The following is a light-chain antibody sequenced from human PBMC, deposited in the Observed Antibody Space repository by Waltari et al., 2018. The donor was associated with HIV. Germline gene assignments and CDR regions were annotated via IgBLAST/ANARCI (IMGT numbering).Light chain of an antibody. CDR3: CSYAGSYTLRV. CDR1: SSAVAAYNY. V-gene: IGLV2-11*01. Sequence: SALTPPRSVSGSPGQSVTISCTGTSSAVAAYNYGSWYQQHPGKAPKLMIYDVSKRPSGVPDRFSGSKSGNTASLTISGLQAEDEADYYCCSYAGSYTLRVFGGGTKLTVL. CDR2: DVS. J-gene: IGLJ2*01.